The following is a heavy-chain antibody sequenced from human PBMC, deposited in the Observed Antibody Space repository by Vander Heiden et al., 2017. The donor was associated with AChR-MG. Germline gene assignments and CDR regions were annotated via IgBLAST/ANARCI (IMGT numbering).Heavy chain of an antibody. CDR1: GGTFSSYA. CDR2: IIPIFGTA. CDR3: ARDMSGYDNHFDY. D-gene: IGHD5-12*01. J-gene: IGHJ4*02. V-gene: IGHV1-69*01. Sequence: GKKPGSSVKVSCKASGGTFSSYAISWVRQAPGQGLEWMGGIIPIFGTANYAQKFQGRVTITADESTSTAYMELSSLRSEDTAVYYCARDMSGYDNHFDYWGQGTLVTVSS.